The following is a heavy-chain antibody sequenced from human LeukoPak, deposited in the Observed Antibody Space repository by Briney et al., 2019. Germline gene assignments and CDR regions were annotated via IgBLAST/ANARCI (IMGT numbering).Heavy chain of an antibody. CDR2: INPNSGGT. V-gene: IGHV1-2*02. CDR1: GYTFTGYY. D-gene: IGHD5-18*01. Sequence: ASVKVSCKASGYTFTGYYMHWVRQAPGQGLEWMGWINPNSGGTNNAQKFQGRVTMTRDTSISTAYMELSRLRSDDTAVYYCARVNRSYGWVSFDYWGQGTLVTVSS. J-gene: IGHJ4*02. CDR3: ARVNRSYGWVSFDY.